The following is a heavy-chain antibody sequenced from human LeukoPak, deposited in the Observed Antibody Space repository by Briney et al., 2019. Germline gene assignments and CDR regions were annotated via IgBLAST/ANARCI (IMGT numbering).Heavy chain of an antibody. CDR1: GYTFTGYY. V-gene: IGHV1-2*06. Sequence: ASVKVSCKASGYTFTGYYMHWVRQAPGQGLEWMGRLTPNSGGTNYAQKFQGRVTMTRDTSISTAYMELSRLRSDDTAVYYCARDFVYDYVWGSYRYNYFDYWGQGTLVTVSS. CDR3: ARDFVYDYVWGSYRYNYFDY. D-gene: IGHD3-16*02. CDR2: LTPNSGGT. J-gene: IGHJ4*02.